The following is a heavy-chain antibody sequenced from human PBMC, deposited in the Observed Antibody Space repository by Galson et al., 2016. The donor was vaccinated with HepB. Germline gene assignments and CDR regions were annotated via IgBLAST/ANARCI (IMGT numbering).Heavy chain of an antibody. Sequence: SETLSLTCTVSGDSINSSNFYWAWIRQPPGKGLVWIGSVYHSGSTYYNPSLKSRVSISVDTSKNQFSLILSSVTAADTALYYCAREGATTFFPWFDPWGQGALVTVSS. CDR3: AREGATTFFPWFDP. J-gene: IGHJ5*02. D-gene: IGHD1-26*01. V-gene: IGHV4-39*02. CDR1: GDSINSSNFY. CDR2: VYHSGST.